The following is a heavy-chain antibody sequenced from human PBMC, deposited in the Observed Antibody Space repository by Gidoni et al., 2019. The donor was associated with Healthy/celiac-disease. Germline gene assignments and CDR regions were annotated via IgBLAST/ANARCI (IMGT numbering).Heavy chain of an antibody. J-gene: IGHJ4*02. V-gene: IGHV1-46*02. CDR1: GYTFNSYY. CDR2: INPSGGST. D-gene: IGHD2-15*01. Sequence: QVQLVQSGAEVKKPGASVKVSCKASGYTFNSYYMHWVRQAPGQGLEWMGIINPSGGSTSYAQKFQGRVTMTRDTSTSTVYMELSSLRSEDTAVYYCARVAVAATLDYWGQGTLVTVSS. CDR3: ARVAVAATLDY.